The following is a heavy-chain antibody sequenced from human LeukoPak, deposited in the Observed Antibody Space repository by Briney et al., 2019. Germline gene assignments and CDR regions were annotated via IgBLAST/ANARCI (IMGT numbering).Heavy chain of an antibody. CDR2: INHSGST. J-gene: IGHJ4*02. V-gene: IGHV4-34*01. CDR3: ARAYDYVWGSYSALYFDY. D-gene: IGHD3-16*01. Sequence: KPSETLSLTCAVYGGSFSGYYWSWIRQPPGKGLKWIGEINHSGSTNYNPSLKSRVTISVDTSKNQFSLKLSSVTAADTAVYYCARAYDYVWGSYSALYFDYWGQGTLATVSS. CDR1: GGSFSGYY.